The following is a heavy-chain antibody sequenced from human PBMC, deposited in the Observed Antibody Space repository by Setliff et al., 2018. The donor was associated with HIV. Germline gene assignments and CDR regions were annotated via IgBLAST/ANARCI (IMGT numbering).Heavy chain of an antibody. CDR2: MNPKTGNT. CDR1: GYTFTSYG. J-gene: IGHJ5*02. D-gene: IGHD3-22*01. CDR3: ARALPYDSSGYYFVGWFDP. Sequence: GASVKVSCKASGYTFTSYGISWVRQAPGQGLEWMGWMNPKTGNTGYAQKFQGRVTMTRNTSISTAYMEPSSLRSEDTAVYYCARALPYDSSGYYFVGWFDPWGQGTLVTVSS. V-gene: IGHV1-8*02.